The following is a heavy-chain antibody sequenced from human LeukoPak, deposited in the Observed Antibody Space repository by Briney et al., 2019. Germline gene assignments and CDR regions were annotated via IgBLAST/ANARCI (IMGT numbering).Heavy chain of an antibody. V-gene: IGHV4-34*01. CDR3: ATELEPNDLFDY. CDR1: GGSFSGYY. J-gene: IGHJ4*02. CDR2: INHSGST. Sequence: SETLSLTCAVYGGSFSGYYWSWIRQPPGKGLEWIGEINHSGSTNYNPSLKSRVTISVDTSKNQFSLKLSSVTTADTAVYYCATELEPNDLFDYWGQGTLVTVSS. D-gene: IGHD1-1*01.